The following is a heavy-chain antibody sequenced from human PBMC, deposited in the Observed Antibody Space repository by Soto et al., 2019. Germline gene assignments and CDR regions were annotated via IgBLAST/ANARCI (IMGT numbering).Heavy chain of an antibody. Sequence: QVQLVQSGAEVTKPGSSVTVSCTASGDTFSRSTLSWVRQAPGQRLEWMGRIIPMLGMSNSALKFQGRLTISADTSTNKVYMHLKSLRSDDTAVYYCATSYGSGSAHFDSWGQGTLVTVPS. J-gene: IGHJ4*02. CDR1: GDTFSRST. CDR3: ATSYGSGSAHFDS. D-gene: IGHD3-10*01. V-gene: IGHV1-69*02. CDR2: IIPMLGMS.